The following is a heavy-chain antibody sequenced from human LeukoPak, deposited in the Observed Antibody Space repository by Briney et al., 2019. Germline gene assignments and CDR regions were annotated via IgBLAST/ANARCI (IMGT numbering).Heavy chain of an antibody. CDR3: ARVTTYYYYMDV. D-gene: IGHD1/OR15-1a*01. V-gene: IGHV3-48*01. CDR2: ISSSSSTI. CDR1: GFTFSSYS. J-gene: IGHJ6*03. Sequence: GGSLRLSCAASGFTFSSYSMNWVRQAPGKGLEWVSYISSSSSTIYYADSVEGRFTISRDNAKNSLYLQMNNLRAEDTAVYYCARVTTYYYYMDVWGKGTTVTVSS.